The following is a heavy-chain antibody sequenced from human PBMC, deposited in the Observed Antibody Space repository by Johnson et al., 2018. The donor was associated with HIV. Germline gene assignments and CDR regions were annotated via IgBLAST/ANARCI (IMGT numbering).Heavy chain of an antibody. CDR1: GFTVRSNY. J-gene: IGHJ3*02. CDR2: ISSDGST. V-gene: IGHV3-66*01. CDR3: ARLKNGAFDI. D-gene: IGHD2-8*01. Sequence: VQLVESGGGVVRPGGSLRLSCAASGFTVRSNYMSWVRQVPGTGLEWVSLISSDGSTYFAASVKGRFPISRDNSKNTLFLQMNSLRVEDTAVYYCARLKNGAFDIWGQGTMVTVSS.